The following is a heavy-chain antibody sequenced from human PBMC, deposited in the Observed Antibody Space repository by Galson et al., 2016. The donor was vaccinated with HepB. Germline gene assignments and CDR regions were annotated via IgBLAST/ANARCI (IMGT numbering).Heavy chain of an antibody. CDR3: ATDHFGSSVWDTCRPFDS. CDR1: GYTLTDLS. Sequence: SVKVSCKVSGYTLTDLSINWVRQAPGKGLEWMGGFDPEDAKTIYARKFQGRVTMTEDTSTDTAYMGLSSLRSEDTAVYYCATDHFGSSVWDTCRPFDSWGQGTLVTVSS. V-gene: IGHV1-24*01. J-gene: IGHJ4*02. D-gene: IGHD6-19*01. CDR2: FDPEDAKT.